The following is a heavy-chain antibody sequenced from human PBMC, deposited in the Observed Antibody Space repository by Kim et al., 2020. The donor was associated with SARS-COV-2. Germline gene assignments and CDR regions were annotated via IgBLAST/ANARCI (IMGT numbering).Heavy chain of an antibody. J-gene: IGHJ3*02. Sequence: SVKGRFTIPRDKATNSLYLQMNSLRAEDTAVYYCAREGYYYGSGNAFDIWGQGTMVTVSS. D-gene: IGHD3-10*01. CDR3: AREGYYYGSGNAFDI. V-gene: IGHV3-21*01.